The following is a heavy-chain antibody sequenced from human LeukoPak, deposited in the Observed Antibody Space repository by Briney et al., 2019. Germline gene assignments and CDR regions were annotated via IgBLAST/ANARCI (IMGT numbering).Heavy chain of an antibody. V-gene: IGHV3-23*01. CDR1: GFTFSNYA. D-gene: IGHD3-9*01. CDR2: ITGDGGST. Sequence: GASLRLSCAASGFTFSNYAMSWVRQAPGKGLEWVSAITGDGGSTYYADSVKGRFTISRDNSKITLYLQMNSLRAEDTALYYCAKWGDYDVLTGYYDSDYWGQGTLVTASS. CDR3: AKWGDYDVLTGYYDSDY. J-gene: IGHJ4*02.